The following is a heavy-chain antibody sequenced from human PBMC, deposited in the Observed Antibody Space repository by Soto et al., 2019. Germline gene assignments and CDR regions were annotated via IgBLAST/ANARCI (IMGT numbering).Heavy chain of an antibody. Sequence: ASVKVSWKASGYTFTSYGISWVRQAPGQGVEWMGWISAYNGNTNYAQKLQGRVTMTTDTSTSTAYMELRSLRSDDTAVYYCARDTKLQYCGGDCSPRYYYYGMDVWGQGTTVPVSS. J-gene: IGHJ6*02. CDR1: GYTFTSYG. D-gene: IGHD2-21*02. CDR2: ISAYNGNT. CDR3: ARDTKLQYCGGDCSPRYYYYGMDV. V-gene: IGHV1-18*01.